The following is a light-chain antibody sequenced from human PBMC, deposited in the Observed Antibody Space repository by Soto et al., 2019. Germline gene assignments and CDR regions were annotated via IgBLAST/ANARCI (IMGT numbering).Light chain of an antibody. J-gene: IGKJ4*01. CDR3: QQSDNLPFT. V-gene: IGKV1-33*01. Sequence: DIQMTQSPSSLSASIGDRVTMTCQATQDITSYLHWYQQKPGKAPKLLIHDASNLEAGVPSRFIGSGSGTHFTLTISSLQPEDIAIYYCQQSDNLPFTFGGGTKVEIK. CDR2: DAS. CDR1: QDITSY.